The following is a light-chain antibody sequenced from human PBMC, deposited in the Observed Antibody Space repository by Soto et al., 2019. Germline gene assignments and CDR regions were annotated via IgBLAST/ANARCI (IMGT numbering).Light chain of an antibody. V-gene: IGKV3-20*01. CDR1: QTVSDMY. CDR2: AY. CDR3: QHYGTSAL. Sequence: EIVLTQSPGTLSLSPGERATLSCRASQTVSDMYLAWYQQKPGQAPRLLIYAYNRATGIPDRFSGSGSGTDLTLTIGRLEPEDFAVYYCQHYGTSALVGPGTKVAIK. J-gene: IGKJ3*01.